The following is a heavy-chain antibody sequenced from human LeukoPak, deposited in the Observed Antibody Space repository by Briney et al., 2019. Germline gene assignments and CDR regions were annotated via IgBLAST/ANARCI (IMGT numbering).Heavy chain of an antibody. V-gene: IGHV4-30-2*01. Sequence: SETLSLTCAVSGGSISSGGYSWSWIRQPPGKGLEWIVYIYHSGSTYYNPSLKSRVTISVDRSKNQFSLKLSSVTAADTAVYYCARDQGPYYYGMDVWGQGTTVTVSS. CDR3: ARDQGPYYYGMDV. CDR2: IYHSGST. J-gene: IGHJ6*02. CDR1: GGSISSGGYS.